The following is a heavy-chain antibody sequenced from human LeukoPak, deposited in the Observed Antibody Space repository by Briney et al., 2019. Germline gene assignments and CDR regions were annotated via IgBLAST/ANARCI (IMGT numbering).Heavy chain of an antibody. D-gene: IGHD3-22*01. CDR1: GFTVSSNY. V-gene: IGHV3-53*01. J-gene: IGHJ3*02. CDR3: ARDRAPWYYYDSSGYYSSLGAFDI. CDR2: IYSGGST. Sequence: GGSLRLSCAASGFTVSSNYMSWVRQAPGKGLEWVSVIYSGGSTYYADSVKGRFTTSRDNSKNTLYLQMNSLRAEDTAVYYCARDRAPWYYYDSSGYYSSLGAFDIWGQGTMVTVSS.